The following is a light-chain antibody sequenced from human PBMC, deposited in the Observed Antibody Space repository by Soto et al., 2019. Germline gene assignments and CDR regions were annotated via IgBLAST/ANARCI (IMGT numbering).Light chain of an antibody. CDR1: QSVSSN. J-gene: IGKJ3*01. CDR2: GAS. CDR3: QQYNNWPPLFS. V-gene: IGKV3-15*01. Sequence: EIVMTQSPATLSVSPGERATLSCRASQSVSSNLAWYQQKPGQAPRLLIYGASTRATGIPARFSARGSGTEFTLTISSLQSEDFAVYYCQQYNNWPPLFSFGPGTKVDIK.